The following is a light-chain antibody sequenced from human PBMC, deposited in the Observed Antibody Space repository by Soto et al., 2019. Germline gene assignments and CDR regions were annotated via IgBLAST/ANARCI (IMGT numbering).Light chain of an antibody. CDR2: DVS. CDR1: YNDVAGFNY. CDR3: SSYARTNAVL. Sequence: QSVLTQPASVSGSPGQSITISCTGTYNDVAGFNYVSWYQQHPGKAPKLMIFDVSNRPSGVSSRFSGSKSGNTASLTISGLQADDEADYYCSSYARTNAVLFGGGTKVTVL. J-gene: IGLJ2*01. V-gene: IGLV2-14*03.